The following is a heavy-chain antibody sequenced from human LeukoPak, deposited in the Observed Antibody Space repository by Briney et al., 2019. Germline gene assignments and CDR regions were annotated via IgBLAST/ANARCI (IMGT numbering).Heavy chain of an antibody. CDR2: INHSENT. CDR1: GGSFSGYY. CDR3: ARDFGQWQLNGGYYFDY. Sequence: SETLSLTCAVYGGSFSGYYWSWIRQPLGKGLEWIGEINHSENTDYNPSLKSRVTISVDTSKNQLSLKLSSVTAADTAVYYCARDFGQWQLNGGYYFDYWGQGTLVTVSS. V-gene: IGHV4-34*01. J-gene: IGHJ4*02. D-gene: IGHD6-19*01.